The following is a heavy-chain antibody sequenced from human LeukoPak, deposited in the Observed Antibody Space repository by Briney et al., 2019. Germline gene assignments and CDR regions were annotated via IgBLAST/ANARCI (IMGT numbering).Heavy chain of an antibody. CDR1: GFTFSSYS. D-gene: IGHD3-16*01. V-gene: IGHV3-48*01. CDR2: IRSSSSTT. CDR3: VRDYDS. Sequence: GGSLRLSCAASGFTFSSYSMNWVRQAPGKGLEWVSYIRSSSSTTYYADSVKSRFTISRDDAKNSLYLQMNDLRAEDTAVYYCVRDYDSWGQGTLVSVSS. J-gene: IGHJ5*02.